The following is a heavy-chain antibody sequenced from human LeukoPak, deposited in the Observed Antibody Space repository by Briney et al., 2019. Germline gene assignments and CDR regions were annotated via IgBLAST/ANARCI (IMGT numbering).Heavy chain of an antibody. CDR2: IYYSGST. D-gene: IGHD3-9*01. Sequence: SETLSLTCTVSGGFISSSSYYWGWIRQPPGKALEWIGSIYYSGSTYYNPSLKSRVTISVDTSKNQFSLKLSSVTAADTAVYYCARRLTYYDILTGQQFDPWGQGTLVTVSS. CDR3: ARRLTYYDILTGQQFDP. V-gene: IGHV4-39*01. CDR1: GGFISSSSYY. J-gene: IGHJ5*02.